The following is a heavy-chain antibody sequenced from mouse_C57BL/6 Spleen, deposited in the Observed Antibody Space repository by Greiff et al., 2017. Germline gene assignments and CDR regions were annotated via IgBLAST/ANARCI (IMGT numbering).Heavy chain of an antibody. Sequence: VQLQQSGAELVRPGASVKLSCTASGFTIKAYYMHWVKQRPEQGLEWIGRIDPEDGDTEYAPKFQGKATMTADTSSNTAYLQLSSLTSEDTAVYYCTTHYYGSSTDWYCDVWGTGTTVTVSS. J-gene: IGHJ1*03. CDR1: GFTIKAYY. D-gene: IGHD1-1*01. V-gene: IGHV14-1*01. CDR3: TTHYYGSSTDWYCDV. CDR2: IDPEDGDT.